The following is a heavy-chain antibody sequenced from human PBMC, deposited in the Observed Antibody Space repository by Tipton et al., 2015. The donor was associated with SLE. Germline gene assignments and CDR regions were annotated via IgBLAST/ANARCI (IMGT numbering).Heavy chain of an antibody. CDR2: INHSGST. Sequence: TLSLTCAVYGGSFNDHYWSWIRQSPGKGLVWIGEINHSGSTNYNSSLKSRVTMSVDTSKNQFSLSLSSVTAADTAVYYCARRGSSFGEGFDYWGQGTLVTVSS. CDR1: GGSFNDHY. J-gene: IGHJ4*02. CDR3: ARRGSSFGEGFDY. D-gene: IGHD6-6*01. V-gene: IGHV4-34*01.